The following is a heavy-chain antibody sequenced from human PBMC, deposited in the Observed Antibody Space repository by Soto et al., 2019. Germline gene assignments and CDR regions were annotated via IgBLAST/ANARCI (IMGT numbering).Heavy chain of an antibody. J-gene: IGHJ5*02. CDR3: ARWWSGSRQGFDP. Sequence: QVQLQESGPGLVKPSQTLSLTCTVSGGSISSGDYYWSWIRQHPGKGLEWIGYIYYSGSTYYNPSLKSRATISVDTSKNQCPLKLTSVTAADTAVYYCARWWSGSRQGFDPWGQGTLVTVSS. V-gene: IGHV4-31*03. D-gene: IGHD3-3*01. CDR1: GGSISSGDYY. CDR2: IYYSGST.